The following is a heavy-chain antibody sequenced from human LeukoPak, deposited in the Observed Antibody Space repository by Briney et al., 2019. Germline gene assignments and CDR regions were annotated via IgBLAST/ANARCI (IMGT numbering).Heavy chain of an antibody. CDR1: GFTFDDYA. CDR3: AKDGYTYGFLFNY. D-gene: IGHD5-18*01. Sequence: GGSLRLSCAASGFTFDDYAMHWVRHAPGKGLEWVSGISWNSGSIGYADSVKGRFIISRDNAKNSLYLQMNSLRAEDTALYYCAKDGYTYGFLFNYWGQGTLVTVSS. CDR2: ISWNSGSI. V-gene: IGHV3-9*01. J-gene: IGHJ4*02.